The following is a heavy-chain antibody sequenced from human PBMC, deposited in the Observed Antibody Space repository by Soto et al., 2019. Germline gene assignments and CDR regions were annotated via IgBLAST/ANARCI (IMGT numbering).Heavy chain of an antibody. CDR1: GYTFTSYG. J-gene: IGHJ4*02. CDR3: ARSIAAAVDFDY. CDR2: ISAYNGNT. Sequence: ASVKVSCKASGYTFTSYGISWVRQAPGQGLEWMGWISAYNGNTNYAQKLQGRVTMTTDTSTSTAYMELRSLRSDDTAVYYGARSIAAAVDFDYWGQGTLVTVSS. V-gene: IGHV1-18*01. D-gene: IGHD6-13*01.